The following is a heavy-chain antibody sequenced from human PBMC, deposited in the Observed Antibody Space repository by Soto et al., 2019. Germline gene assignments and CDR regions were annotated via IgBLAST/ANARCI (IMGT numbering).Heavy chain of an antibody. V-gene: IGHV1-69*04. CDR3: ARDTSLYGDFDF. CDR1: GDTFSSHT. J-gene: IGHJ4*02. CDR2: IIPSLDIA. Sequence: GASVKVSCKASGDTFSSHTISWVRPAPGQGLEWMGRIIPSLDIANYAQRFQGRVTITADKSTTTAYMELSSLTPEDTAMYYCARDTSLYGDFDFWGQGTRVTVSS. D-gene: IGHD4-17*01.